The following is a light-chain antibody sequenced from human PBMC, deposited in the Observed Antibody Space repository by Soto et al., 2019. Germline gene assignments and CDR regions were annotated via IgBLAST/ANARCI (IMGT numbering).Light chain of an antibody. V-gene: IGKV1-39*01. CDR2: TTS. CDR1: QRISTY. J-gene: IGKJ1*01. CDR3: QQSYDTLWT. Sequence: DLQLTQSPSSLSASVGDRVSITCRASQRISTYLNWFQQKPGRAPNLLIFTTSTLESGVSSRFSGSGSGTDFTLTISSLQPEDVATYFCQQSYDTLWTFGQGTRVDI.